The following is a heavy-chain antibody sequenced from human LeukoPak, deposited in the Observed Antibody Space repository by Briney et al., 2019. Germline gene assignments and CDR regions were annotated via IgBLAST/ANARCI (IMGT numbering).Heavy chain of an antibody. J-gene: IGHJ6*02. Sequence: GGSLRLSCAASGFTFSSYAMSWVRQVPGKGLEWVSVIYSGGSTYYADSVKGRFTISRDNSKNTLYLQMNSLRAEDTAVYYCARDRPYYGMDVWGQGTTVTVSS. CDR2: IYSGGST. V-gene: IGHV3-53*01. CDR3: ARDRPYYGMDV. CDR1: GFTFSSYA.